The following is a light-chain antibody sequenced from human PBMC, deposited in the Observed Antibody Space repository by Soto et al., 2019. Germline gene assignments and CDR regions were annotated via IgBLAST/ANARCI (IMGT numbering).Light chain of an antibody. CDR1: QGISSY. CDR3: QQYGNLPIT. Sequence: DIQLTQSPSFLSASVGDRVTITCRASQGISSYLAWYQQKPGKAPKLLIYAASTLQSGVPSRFSGSGSGTDFTFTISSLQPEDIATYYCQQYGNLPITFGQGTRLEIK. J-gene: IGKJ5*01. CDR2: AAS. V-gene: IGKV1-9*01.